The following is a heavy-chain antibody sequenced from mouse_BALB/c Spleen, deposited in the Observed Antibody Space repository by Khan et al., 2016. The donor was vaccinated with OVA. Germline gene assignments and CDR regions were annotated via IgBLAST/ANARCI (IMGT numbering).Heavy chain of an antibody. V-gene: IGHV1-61*01. CDR3: ARCCYALFSY. CDR2: VDPSDSAT. Sequence: QVQLQQPGAELVRPGASVNLSCKASGYTFTSYWMNWVKQRPGQGLEWIGMVDPSDSATNYNQIFKDKATLTVDKSSNTAYLQLNSLTSEDTAVYYCARCCYALFSYWGQGTLVTVSA. CDR1: GYTFTSYW. J-gene: IGHJ3*01. D-gene: IGHD2-12*01.